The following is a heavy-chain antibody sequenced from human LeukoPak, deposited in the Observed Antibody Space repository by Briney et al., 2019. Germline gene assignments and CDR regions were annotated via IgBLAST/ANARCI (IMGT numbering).Heavy chain of an antibody. CDR3: AREGYSSGRAAAFDY. V-gene: IGHV3-30*04. Sequence: GMSLRLSCAASGFTLSGYHMHWVRQAPGKGVEWVALIPYDGGNKQYAASVEGRFTISRDNSQNTIYLYMNSLRTDDAAVYYCAREGYSSGRAAAFDYWGQGTLVTVSS. D-gene: IGHD6-19*01. CDR2: IPYDGGNK. CDR1: GFTLSGYH. J-gene: IGHJ4*02.